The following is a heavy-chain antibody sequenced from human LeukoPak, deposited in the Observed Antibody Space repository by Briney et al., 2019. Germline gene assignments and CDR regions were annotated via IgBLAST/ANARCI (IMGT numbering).Heavy chain of an antibody. D-gene: IGHD3-3*01. J-gene: IGHJ3*01. CDR3: ASNYDFWSGNGN. CDR2: LYSGGET. Sequence: GGSLRLSCAAYGFTASNNYMNWVRQAPGRGLEWVSILYSGGETYYADSVKGRFTISRDNSKNTLYLQMNSLRAEDAAVYYCASNYDFWSGNGNWGQGTMVTVSS. V-gene: IGHV3-53*05. CDR1: GFTASNNY.